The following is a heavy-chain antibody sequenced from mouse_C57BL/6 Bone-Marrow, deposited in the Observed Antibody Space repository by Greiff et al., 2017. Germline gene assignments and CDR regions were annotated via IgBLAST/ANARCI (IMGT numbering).Heavy chain of an antibody. CDR1: GFTFSSYA. V-gene: IGHV5-4*01. J-gene: IGHJ4*01. D-gene: IGHD1-1*01. Sequence: EVQRVESGGGLVKPGGSLKLSCAASGFTFSSYAMSWVRQTPEKRLEWVATISDGGSYTYYPDNVKGRFTISRDNAKNNLYLQMSHLKSEDTAMXYCASTVVATGAMDYWGQGTSVTVSS. CDR3: ASTVVATGAMDY. CDR2: ISDGGSYT.